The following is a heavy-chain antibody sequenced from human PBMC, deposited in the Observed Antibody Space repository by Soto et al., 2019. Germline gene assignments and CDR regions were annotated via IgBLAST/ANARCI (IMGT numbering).Heavy chain of an antibody. CDR2: IYWDDDK. Sequence: SGPTLVNPTQTLTLTCTFSGFSLSTSGVGVGWIRQPPGKALEWLALIYWDDDKRYSPSLKSRLTITKDTSKNQVVLTMTNMDPVDTATYYCARATGGGYVSYYHYGMDVWGQGITVTGSS. D-gene: IGHD5-12*01. J-gene: IGHJ6*02. V-gene: IGHV2-5*02. CDR3: ARATGGGYVSYYHYGMDV. CDR1: GFSLSTSGVG.